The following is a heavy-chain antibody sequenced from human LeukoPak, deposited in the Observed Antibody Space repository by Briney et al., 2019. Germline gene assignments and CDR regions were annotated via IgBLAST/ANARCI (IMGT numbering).Heavy chain of an antibody. V-gene: IGHV3-23*01. CDR3: ARGGSGNWNAPFDY. D-gene: IGHD1-1*01. CDR2: MSGSGGST. CDR1: EFTFSSYA. J-gene: IGHJ4*02. Sequence: GGSLRLSCAASEFTFSSYAMNWVRQAPGKGLEWVSAMSGSGGSTYYADSVKGRFTISRDNSKNTLYLQMNSLRAEDTAVYYCARGGSGNWNAPFDYWGQGTLVTVSS.